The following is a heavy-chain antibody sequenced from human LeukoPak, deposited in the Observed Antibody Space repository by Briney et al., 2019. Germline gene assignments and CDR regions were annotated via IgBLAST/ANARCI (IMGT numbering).Heavy chain of an antibody. CDR2: ISTKNGDT. D-gene: IGHD3/OR15-3a*01. J-gene: IGHJ6*02. CDR1: GYTFTDYA. CDR3: ARARPRFFDWLFYPSLYHSYGMDV. Sequence: ASVKVSCKASGYTFTDYAITWVRQGPGQGLEWMGWISTKNGDTKYAQNFQGRVTMTTTTSTGTAYMELRSLRSDDTAVYYCARARPRFFDWLFYPSLYHSYGMDVWGQGTTVTVSS. V-gene: IGHV1-18*01.